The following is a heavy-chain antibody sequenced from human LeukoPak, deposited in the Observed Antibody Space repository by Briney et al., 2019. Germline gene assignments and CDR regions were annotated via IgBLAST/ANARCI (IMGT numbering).Heavy chain of an antibody. J-gene: IGHJ2*01. V-gene: IGHV4-38-2*01. Sequence: SETLSLTCAVSGYSISSGYYWGWIRQPPGKGLEWIGSIYHSGSAYYNPSLKSRVTISIDTSKNQFSLKLNSVTAADTAVYYCARWPSGTHIPGWYCDLWGRGTLVTVSS. CDR1: GYSISSGYY. CDR2: IYHSGSA. CDR3: ARWPSGTHIPGWYCDL. D-gene: IGHD1-26*01.